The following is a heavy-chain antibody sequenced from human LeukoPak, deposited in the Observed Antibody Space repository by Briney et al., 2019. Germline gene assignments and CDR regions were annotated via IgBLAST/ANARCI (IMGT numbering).Heavy chain of an antibody. CDR1: GGSISSSSYY. J-gene: IGHJ4*02. CDR2: IYYSGST. Sequence: SGTLSLTCTVSGGSISSSSYYWGWIRQPPGKGLEWIGSIYYSGSTYYNPSLKSRVTISVDTSKNQFSLKLSSVTAADTAVYYCARVKRGRGVVIDWGQGTLVTVSS. V-gene: IGHV4-39*01. CDR3: ARVKRGRGVVID. D-gene: IGHD3-3*01.